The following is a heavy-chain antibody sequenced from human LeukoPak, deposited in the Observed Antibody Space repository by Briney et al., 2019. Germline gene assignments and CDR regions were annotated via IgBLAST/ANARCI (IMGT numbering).Heavy chain of an antibody. Sequence: GGSLRLSCAASGFTFSSYAMSWVRQAPGKGLEWVSAISGSGGSTYYADSVKGRFTISRDNSKNTLYLQMNSLRAEDTAVYYCAKASRNYYDSSGYYPLRYWGQGTLVTVSS. CDR2: ISGSGGST. J-gene: IGHJ4*02. D-gene: IGHD3-22*01. CDR3: AKASRNYYDSSGYYPLRY. V-gene: IGHV3-23*01. CDR1: GFTFSSYA.